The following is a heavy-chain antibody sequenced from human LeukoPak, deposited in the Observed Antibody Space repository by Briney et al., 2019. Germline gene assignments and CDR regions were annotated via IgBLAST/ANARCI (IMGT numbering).Heavy chain of an antibody. D-gene: IGHD3-10*01. CDR2: INPNSGGT. Sequence: ASVKVSCKASGYTFTGYDINWVRQAPGQGLEGMGWINPNSGGTNYAQKFQGRVTMTRDTSISTAYMELSRLRSDDTAVYYCARGAGSGSYYIIDYWGQGTLVTVSS. J-gene: IGHJ4*02. CDR1: GYTFTGYD. V-gene: IGHV1-2*02. CDR3: ARGAGSGSYYIIDY.